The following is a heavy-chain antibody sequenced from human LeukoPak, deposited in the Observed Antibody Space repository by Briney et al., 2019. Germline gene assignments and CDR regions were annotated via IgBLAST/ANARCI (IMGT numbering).Heavy chain of an antibody. CDR1: GFTFSNSG. V-gene: IGHV3-30*02. D-gene: IGHD5-12*01. J-gene: IGHJ4*02. CDR2: MSYDGSNR. Sequence: GGSLRLSCAASGFTFSNSGMHWVRQAPGKGLKWVAFMSYDGSNRYYADSVKGRFTISRDNSKNTLYLQMNSLRAEDTAVYYCAKETRGSYSDYWGQGTLVTVSS. CDR3: AKETRGSYSDY.